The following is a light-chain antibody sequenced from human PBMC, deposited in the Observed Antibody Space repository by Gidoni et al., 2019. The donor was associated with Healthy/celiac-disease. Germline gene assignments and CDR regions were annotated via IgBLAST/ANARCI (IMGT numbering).Light chain of an antibody. CDR1: QSVSSN. CDR3: QQYNNWPPWT. V-gene: IGKV3-15*01. J-gene: IGKJ1*01. CDR2: GAS. Sequence: EIVMTQSPATLSVSPGERATLSCRASQSVSSNLAWYQQKPGQAPRLLIYGASTRATGIPARFSCSWSGTEFTLTISSLQSEDFAVYYCQQYNNWPPWTFGQGTKVEIK.